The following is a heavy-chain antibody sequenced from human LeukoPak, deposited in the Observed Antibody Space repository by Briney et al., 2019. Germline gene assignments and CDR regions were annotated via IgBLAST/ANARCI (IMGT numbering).Heavy chain of an antibody. CDR2: IKEDGSEK. V-gene: IGHV3-7*01. CDR1: GFTFISYW. Sequence: PGGSLRLSCAASGFTFISYWMSWVRQAPGKGLEWVANIKEDGSEKYYVDSVKGRFTISRDNAQNSVFLQMDSLRVDDTAVYYCARWVSQYYFDYWGQGTHVIVSS. J-gene: IGHJ4*02. D-gene: IGHD2-21*01. CDR3: ARWVSQYYFDY.